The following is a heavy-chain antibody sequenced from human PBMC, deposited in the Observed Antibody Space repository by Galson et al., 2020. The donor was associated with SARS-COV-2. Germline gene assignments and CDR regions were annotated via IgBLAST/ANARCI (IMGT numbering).Heavy chain of an antibody. CDR2: IKQDGSEK. CDR1: GFTFSSYW. Sequence: GESLKISCAASGFTFSSYWMSWVRQAPGKGLEWVANIKQDGSEKYYVGSVKGRFTISRDNAKNSLYLQMNSLRAEDTAVYYCARDSYSSSSYYYYYGMDVWGQGTTVTVSS. CDR3: ARDSYSSSSYYYYYGMDV. D-gene: IGHD6-6*01. V-gene: IGHV3-7*03. J-gene: IGHJ6*02.